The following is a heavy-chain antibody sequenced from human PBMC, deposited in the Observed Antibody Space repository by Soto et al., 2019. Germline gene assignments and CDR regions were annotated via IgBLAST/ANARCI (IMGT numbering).Heavy chain of an antibody. D-gene: IGHD3-22*01. V-gene: IGHV4-59*01. CDR2: IYYSGST. CDR1: GGSISSYY. CDR3: ARDSNSSGYYDY. Sequence: SETLSLTCTVSGGSISSYYWSWIRQPPGKGLEWIGYIYYSGSTNYNPSLKSRVTISVDTSKNQFSPKLSSVTAADTAVYYCARDSNSSGYYDYWGQGTLVTVSS. J-gene: IGHJ4*02.